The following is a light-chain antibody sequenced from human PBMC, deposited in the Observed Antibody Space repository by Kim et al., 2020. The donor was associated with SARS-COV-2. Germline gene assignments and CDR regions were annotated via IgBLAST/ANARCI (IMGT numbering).Light chain of an antibody. CDR3: GTWDSSLSPWV. CDR2: DNN. V-gene: IGLV1-51*01. Sequence: QSVLTQPPSVSAAPGQKVTISCSGSSSNIGNNYVSWYQQLPGTAPKLLIYDNNKRPSGIPDRFSGSKSGTSATLGITGLQTEDEADYYCGTWDSSLSPWVFGGGTQLTVL. J-gene: IGLJ3*02. CDR1: SSNIGNNY.